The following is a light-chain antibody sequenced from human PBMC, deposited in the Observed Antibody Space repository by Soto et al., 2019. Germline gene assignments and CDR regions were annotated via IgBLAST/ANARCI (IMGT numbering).Light chain of an antibody. CDR1: NSNIGSNT. V-gene: IGLV1-44*01. CDR3: AAWDGSLNGVL. J-gene: IGLJ2*01. CDR2: GNE. Sequence: QSVLTQPPSASGTPGQRVTISCSGSNSNIGSNTVNWYQQLPGTAPKLLIYGNEERPSGVPGRFSGSKSGTSASLAISGLQSEDEADYYCAAWDGSLNGVLFGGGTKVTVL.